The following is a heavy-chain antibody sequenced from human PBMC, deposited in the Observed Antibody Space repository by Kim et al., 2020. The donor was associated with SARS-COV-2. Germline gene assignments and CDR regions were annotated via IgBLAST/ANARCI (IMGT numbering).Heavy chain of an antibody. J-gene: IGHJ4*02. CDR3: ARVGSSGTYYFDF. D-gene: IGHD3-10*01. V-gene: IGHV3-11*03. Sequence: YAESVEGRLTISRDNAKKSLYLQMNSLRADDTAVYYCARVGSSGTYYFDFWGQGTLVTVSS.